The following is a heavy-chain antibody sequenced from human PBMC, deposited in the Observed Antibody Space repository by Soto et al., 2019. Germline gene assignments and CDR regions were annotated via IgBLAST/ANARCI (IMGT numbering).Heavy chain of an antibody. CDR2: IIPVSGAA. D-gene: IGHD2-2*01. Sequence: QVQLVQSGAEVKKPGSSVKVSCKASGGTFGSYAFSWVRQAPGQGLEWMGGIIPVSGAAHYAQKFQGRVTITADDSTSTAYMELSSLSSQDTAVYYCATALGCRSTSCTLDYWGQGTRVIVSS. V-gene: IGHV1-69*01. J-gene: IGHJ4*02. CDR1: GGTFGSYA. CDR3: ATALGCRSTSCTLDY.